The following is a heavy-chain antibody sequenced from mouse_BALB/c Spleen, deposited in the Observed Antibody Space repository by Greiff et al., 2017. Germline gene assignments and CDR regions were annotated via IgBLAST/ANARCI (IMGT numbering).Heavy chain of an antibody. J-gene: IGHJ3*01. V-gene: IGHV5-12-1*01. CDR2: ISSGGGST. D-gene: IGHD1-1*01. Sequence: DVKLVESGGGLVKPGGSLKLSCAASGFAFSSYDMSWVRQTPEKRLEWVAYISSGGGSTYYPDTVKGRFTISRDNAKNTLYLQMSSLKSEDTAMYYCARHDTTVGFAYWGQGTLVTVSA. CDR1: GFAFSSYD. CDR3: ARHDTTVGFAY.